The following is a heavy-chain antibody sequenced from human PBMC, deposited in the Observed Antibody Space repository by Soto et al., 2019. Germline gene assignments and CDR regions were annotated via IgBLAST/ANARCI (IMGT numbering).Heavy chain of an antibody. J-gene: IGHJ6*02. Sequence: GGSLRLSCAASGFTVSTNYMTWVRQAPGEGLEWVSIIYSGGSTYYADSVKGRFTITRDNSNNMVYLQMNSLRAEDTAVYYCAREVSWGYGMDVWGQGTTVTVSS. D-gene: IGHD2-8*01. CDR2: IYSGGST. CDR3: AREVSWGYGMDV. CDR1: GFTVSTNY. V-gene: IGHV3-53*01.